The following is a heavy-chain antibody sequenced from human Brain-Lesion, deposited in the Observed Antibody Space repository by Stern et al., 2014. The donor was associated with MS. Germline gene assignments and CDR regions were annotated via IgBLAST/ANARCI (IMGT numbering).Heavy chain of an antibody. CDR3: ARDQRGITIFGVVTDYYYLGMDV. D-gene: IGHD3-3*01. Sequence: QDQLVQSGAEVKKPGASVKVSCKTSGYIFTGYYIHWVRQAPGQGLEWMDWINPNNGGTKYAQKFQGRVTMSRDTSISTAYVELSSLTSDDTAVYYCARDQRGITIFGVVTDYYYLGMDVWGQGTTVTVSS. CDR2: INPNNGGT. V-gene: IGHV1-2*02. CDR1: GYIFTGYY. J-gene: IGHJ6*02.